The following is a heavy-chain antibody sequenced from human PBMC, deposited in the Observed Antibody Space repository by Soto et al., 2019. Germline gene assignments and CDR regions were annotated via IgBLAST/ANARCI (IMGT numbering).Heavy chain of an antibody. V-gene: IGHV3-33*01. CDR2: IWYDGSNK. D-gene: IGHD3-3*01. Sequence: QVQLVESGGGVVQPGRSLRLSCAASGFTFSSYGMHWVRQAPGKGLEWVAVIWYDGSNKYYADSVKGRFTISRDNSKNTLYLQMNSLRAEDTAVYYCASGGAILEWPFPHGLGYWGQGTLVTVSS. CDR3: ASGGAILEWPFPHGLGY. CDR1: GFTFSSYG. J-gene: IGHJ4*02.